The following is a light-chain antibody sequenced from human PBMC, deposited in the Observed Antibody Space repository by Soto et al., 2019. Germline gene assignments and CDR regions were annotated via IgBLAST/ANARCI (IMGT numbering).Light chain of an antibody. CDR1: TNDVDDYKY. J-gene: IGLJ3*02. CDR3: NEYKKKNSQL. V-gene: IGLV2-14*03. Sequence: LAQAAFICACRGEAMTISCSGTTNDVDDYKYFSWYQQHPGKAHTLLIFYVSHRPSRAYNRFSGSKSANTDYPTISGLKDEDEPDSYCNEYKKKNSQLFGGGNKVTVL. CDR2: YVS.